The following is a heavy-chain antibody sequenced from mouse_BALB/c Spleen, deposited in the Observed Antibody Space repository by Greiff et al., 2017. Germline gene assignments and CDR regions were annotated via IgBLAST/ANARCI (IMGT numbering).Heavy chain of an antibody. Sequence: EVQGVESGGDLVKPGGSLKLSCAASGFTFSSYGMSWVRQTPDKRLEWVATISSGGSYTYYPDSVKGRFTISRDNAKNTLYLQMSSLKSEDTAMYYCARQRGYYDAMDYWGQGTSVTVSS. D-gene: IGHD2-1*01. J-gene: IGHJ4*01. V-gene: IGHV5-6*01. CDR2: ISSGGSYT. CDR3: ARQRGYYDAMDY. CDR1: GFTFSSYG.